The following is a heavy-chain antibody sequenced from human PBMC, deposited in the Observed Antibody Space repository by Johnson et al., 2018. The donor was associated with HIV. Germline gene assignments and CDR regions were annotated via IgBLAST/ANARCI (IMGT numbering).Heavy chain of an antibody. CDR1: GFTFSSYA. CDR3: ARSSSTAAPGRDAFDI. D-gene: IGHD6-13*01. V-gene: IGHV3-30-3*01. CDR2: ISYDGSNK. Sequence: QVQLVESGGGVVQPGGSLRLSCAASGFTFSSYAMHWVRQAPGKGLEWVAVISYDGSNKYYADSVKGRFTISRDNSKNTLYLQMHSLRAEDTAVYYCARSSSTAAPGRDAFDIWGQGTMVTVSS. J-gene: IGHJ3*02.